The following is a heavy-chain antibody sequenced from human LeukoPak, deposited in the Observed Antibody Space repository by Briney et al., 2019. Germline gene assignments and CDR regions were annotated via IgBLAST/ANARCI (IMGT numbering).Heavy chain of an antibody. CDR1: GFTFSGFW. J-gene: IGHJ4*02. V-gene: IGHV3-7*04. Sequence: GGSLRRSCAASGFTFSGFWMSWVRQAPTKGLEWVANIKYDVSDKRYVDSVKGRFTVSRDNANITLYLQMNSLRAEDTAVYYCVRGGGSFDSWGQGTLVTVSS. D-gene: IGHD3-16*01. CDR3: VRGGGSFDS. CDR2: IKYDVSDK.